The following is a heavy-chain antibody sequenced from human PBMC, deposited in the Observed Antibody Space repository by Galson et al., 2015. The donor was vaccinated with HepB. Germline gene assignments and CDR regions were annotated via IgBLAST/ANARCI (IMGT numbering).Heavy chain of an antibody. Sequence: SVKVSCKASGYTFTKYGISWVRQAPGQGLEWMGWISAYNGNTNYAQKLQGRVTMTTDTSTTTAYMELRSLRSDDTAVYYCAREIIYDFWSGYYPRDDYGLDVWGQGTTVTVSS. V-gene: IGHV1-18*01. CDR3: AREIIYDFWSGYYPRDDYGLDV. D-gene: IGHD3-3*01. J-gene: IGHJ6*02. CDR2: ISAYNGNT. CDR1: GYTFTKYG.